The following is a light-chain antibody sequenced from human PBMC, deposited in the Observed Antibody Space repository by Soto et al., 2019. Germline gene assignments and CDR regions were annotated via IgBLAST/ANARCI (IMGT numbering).Light chain of an antibody. V-gene: IGKV4-1*01. CDR2: WAS. CDR1: QSVLYSSNNKNY. J-gene: IGKJ3*01. CDR3: QQFYSTPLT. Sequence: DIVMTQSPDSLAVSLGERATINCKSSQSVLYSSNNKNYLAWYQQKPGQPPKLLIYWASTRESGVPDRFSGRGSVTDFTLNISSLQAEDVAVYYCQQFYSTPLTFGPGTKVDIK.